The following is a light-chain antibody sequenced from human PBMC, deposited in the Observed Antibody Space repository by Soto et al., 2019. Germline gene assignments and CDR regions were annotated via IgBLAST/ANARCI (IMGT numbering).Light chain of an antibody. Sequence: QSALTQPPSASGSRGQSVTISCTGTSSDVGGYNYVSWYQHHPGKAPKLLIYEVSQRPSGVPDRFSGSKSGNTASLTVSGLQAEDEADYYCSSYAGSNNLGVFGGGTKLTVL. V-gene: IGLV2-8*01. CDR2: EVS. J-gene: IGLJ2*01. CDR3: SSYAGSNNLGV. CDR1: SSDVGGYNY.